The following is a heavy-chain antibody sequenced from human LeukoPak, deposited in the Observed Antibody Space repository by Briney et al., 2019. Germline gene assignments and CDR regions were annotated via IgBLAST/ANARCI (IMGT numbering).Heavy chain of an antibody. V-gene: IGHV1-46*01. Sequence: ASVKVSCKASGYTFTSYYMHWVRQAPGQGLEWMGIINPSGGSTSYAQKFQGRVTITADESTSTAYMELSSLRSEDTAVYYCARASIAAAGTGFYYYYYMDVWGKGTTVTISS. CDR3: ARASIAAAGTGFYYYYYMDV. D-gene: IGHD6-13*01. J-gene: IGHJ6*03. CDR2: INPSGGST. CDR1: GYTFTSYY.